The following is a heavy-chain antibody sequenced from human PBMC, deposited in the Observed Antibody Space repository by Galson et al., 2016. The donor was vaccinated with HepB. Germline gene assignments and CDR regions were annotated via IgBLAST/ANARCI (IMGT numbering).Heavy chain of an antibody. CDR1: GGSFSDFT. D-gene: IGHD3-9*01. V-gene: IGHV1-69*10. CDR2: IIPILDIT. Sequence: SVKVSCKASGGSFSDFTISWVRQAPGQGLEWMGRIIPILDITFYAQKFQGRVTITADKSTSTAYMDLSSRRADDTAVYYCARDRQPDYDVLTDPRPYYYMDVWGKGTTVTVSS. J-gene: IGHJ6*03. CDR3: ARDRQPDYDVLTDPRPYYYMDV.